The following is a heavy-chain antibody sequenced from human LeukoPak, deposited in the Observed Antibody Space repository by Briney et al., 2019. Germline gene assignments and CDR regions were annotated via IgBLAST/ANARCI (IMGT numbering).Heavy chain of an antibody. CDR3: TLGSY. CDR1: GYTFTKYA. CDR2: INTNTGNP. Sequence: ASVRVSCKPSGYTFTKYAINWVRQAPGQGLEWMGWINTNTGNPSYARDFTGRFVFSLDTSVNSAFLQINNLKAEDTAFYYCTLGSYWGQGTLVTVSS. D-gene: IGHD3-10*01. V-gene: IGHV7-4-1*02. J-gene: IGHJ4*02.